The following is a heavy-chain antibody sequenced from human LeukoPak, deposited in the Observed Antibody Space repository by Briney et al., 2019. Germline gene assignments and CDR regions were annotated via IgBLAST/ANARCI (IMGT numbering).Heavy chain of an antibody. CDR2: MSSDGNDK. V-gene: IGHV3-30*03. D-gene: IGHD5-12*01. J-gene: IGHJ4*02. CDR3: TTKVIRGNSGDDYDD. CDR1: GVTFSSYG. Sequence: GGSLRLSCAASGVTFSSYGMHWVRQAPGKGLEWVALMSSDGNDKLYGDSAKGRFTISRDDSKSTLYLQMNSLRAEDTAVYYCTTKVIRGNSGDDYDDWGQGTLVTVSS.